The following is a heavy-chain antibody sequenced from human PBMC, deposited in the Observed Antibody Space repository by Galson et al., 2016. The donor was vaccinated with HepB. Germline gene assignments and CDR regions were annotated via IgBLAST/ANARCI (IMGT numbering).Heavy chain of an antibody. CDR1: GFTFRTNW. J-gene: IGHJ3*02. CDR3: ARDSGYCNNFDCNGDAFDM. V-gene: IGHV3-7*04. D-gene: IGHD2-8*01. Sequence: SLRLSCAGSGFTFRTNWMGWVRQAPGKGLEWVASIKADASVTYNVVSAKGRFTIARDNAKNSLFLQMNSLRAEDTAVYYCARDSGYCNNFDCNGDAFDMWGQGTMVTVSS. CDR2: IKADASVT.